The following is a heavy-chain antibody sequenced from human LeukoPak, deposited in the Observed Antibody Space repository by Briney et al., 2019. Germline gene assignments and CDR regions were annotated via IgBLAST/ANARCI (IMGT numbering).Heavy chain of an antibody. CDR1: GYTFTGYY. D-gene: IGHD2-21*02. Sequence: ASVKVSCKASGYTFTGYYIHWVRQAPGQGLEWMGWINPNSGGTNYAQMFQGRVAMTRDTSISTAYMELSGLRSDDTAVYYCARETGGGDQSFDYWGPGTLVTVSS. CDR3: ARETGGGDQSFDY. V-gene: IGHV1-2*02. CDR2: INPNSGGT. J-gene: IGHJ4*02.